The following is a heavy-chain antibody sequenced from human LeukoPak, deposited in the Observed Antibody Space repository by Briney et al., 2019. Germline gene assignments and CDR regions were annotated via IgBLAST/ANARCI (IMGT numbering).Heavy chain of an antibody. CDR1: GGIFSNHA. CDR3: AKGATVGKEALDI. Sequence: ASVKDSCKASGGIFSNHAVTWVRQAPGQGLEWMGRIIPMIATAKYAPKFQGRVTFTADTSTNTAYMELSSLTSEDTALYYCAKGATVGKEALDIWGQGTLVTVSS. J-gene: IGHJ3*02. V-gene: IGHV1-69*04. D-gene: IGHD4-11*01. CDR2: IIPMIATA.